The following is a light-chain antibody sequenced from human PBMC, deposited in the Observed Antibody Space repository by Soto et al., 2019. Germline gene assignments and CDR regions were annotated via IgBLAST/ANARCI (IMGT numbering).Light chain of an antibody. J-gene: IGKJ1*01. V-gene: IGKV3-15*01. CDR3: QQYNSLWT. CDR2: GAS. CDR1: QSVSRY. Sequence: EIVLTQSPGTLSLSPGERATLSCRASQSVSRYLAWYQQKPGQAPRLLIYGASTRATGIPARFSGSGSGTEFTLTISSLQPDDFATYYCQQYNSLWTFGQGTKVDIK.